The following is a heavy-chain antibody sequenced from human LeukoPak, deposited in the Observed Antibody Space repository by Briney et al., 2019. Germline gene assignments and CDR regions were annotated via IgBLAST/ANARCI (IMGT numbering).Heavy chain of an antibody. CDR3: ARDLSKASSFDY. D-gene: IGHD2/OR15-2a*01. CDR2: ISSSGSTI. CDR1: GFTFSSYE. V-gene: IGHV3-48*03. Sequence: GGSLRLSCAASGFTFSSYEMNWVRQAPGKGLEWVSYISSSGSTIYYADSVKGRFTISRDNAKNSLYLQMNSLRAEDTAVYYCARDLSKASSFDYWGQGTLVTVSS. J-gene: IGHJ4*02.